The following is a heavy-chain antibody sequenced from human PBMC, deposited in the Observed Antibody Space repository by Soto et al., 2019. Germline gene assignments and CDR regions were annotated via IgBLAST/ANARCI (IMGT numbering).Heavy chain of an antibody. V-gene: IGHV3-15*01. Sequence: GGSLRLYCAASGFTFSNAWMSWVRQAPGKGLEWVGRIKSKTNGGTRDYAAPVKGRFTMSRDDSKNIVYLQMSSLKTEDTAVYYCTTDDPINKNWGQGTLVTVSS. J-gene: IGHJ1*01. CDR1: GFTFSNAW. CDR3: TTDDPINKN. CDR2: IKSKTNGGTR.